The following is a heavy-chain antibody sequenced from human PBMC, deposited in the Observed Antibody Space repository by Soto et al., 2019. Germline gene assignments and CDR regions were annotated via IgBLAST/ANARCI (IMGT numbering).Heavy chain of an antibody. J-gene: IGHJ2*01. CDR3: ARRFLDGYFDL. CDR2: IYYSGST. CDR1: GGSISSGGYY. V-gene: IGHV4-31*03. Sequence: QVQLQESGPGLVKPLQTLSLTCTVSGGSISSGGYYWSWIRQHPGKGLEWVGYIYYSGSTYYNPSLKSRVTISVDTSKNQFSLKLSSVTAADTAVYYCARRFLDGYFDLWGRGTLVTVSS. D-gene: IGHD1-1*01.